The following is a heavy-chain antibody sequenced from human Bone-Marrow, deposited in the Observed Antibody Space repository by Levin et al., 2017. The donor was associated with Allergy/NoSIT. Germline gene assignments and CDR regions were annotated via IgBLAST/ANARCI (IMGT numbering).Heavy chain of an antibody. J-gene: IGHJ4*02. CDR1: GFTFSTSS. CDR3: ARNHDSSGYYYSLGY. D-gene: IGHD3-22*01. CDR2: ITYDGSNK. Sequence: LSLTCAASGFTFSTSSMHWVRQAPGKGLEWVAVITYDGSNKDYADSVKGRFTISRDNSKNTLYLQMNSLRAEDTAVYYCARNHDSSGYYYSLGYWGQGTLVTVSS. V-gene: IGHV3-30-3*01.